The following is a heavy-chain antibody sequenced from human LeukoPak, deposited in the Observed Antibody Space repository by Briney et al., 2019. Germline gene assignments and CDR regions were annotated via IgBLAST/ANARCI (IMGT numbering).Heavy chain of an antibody. CDR1: GFTFSSYA. V-gene: IGHV3-23*01. CDR2: ISASGGST. J-gene: IGHJ4*02. Sequence: TGGSLRLSCAASGFTFSSYAMSWVRQAPGKGLEWVSAISASGGSTYYADSVKGRFTISRDNPKNTLYLQMNSLRAEDTAVYYCAKTRYCSGGSCNRRDIAFDYWGQGTLVTVSS. CDR3: AKTRYCSGGSCNRRDIAFDY. D-gene: IGHD2-15*01.